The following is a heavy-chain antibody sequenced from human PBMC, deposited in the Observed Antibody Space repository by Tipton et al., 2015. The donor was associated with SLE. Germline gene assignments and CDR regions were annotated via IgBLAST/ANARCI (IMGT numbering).Heavy chain of an antibody. V-gene: IGHV4-59*12. CDR3: ARGRGGKPLDY. CDR2: IHYSGSI. J-gene: IGHJ4*02. D-gene: IGHD4-23*01. CDR1: GGFISPYY. Sequence: TLSLTCSVSGGFISPYYWSWIRQPPGKGLEWIGYIHYSGSINYNPSLKSRVTISVDTSKNLFSLKLNSVTAADTAVYYCARGRGGKPLDYWGQGTLVTVSS.